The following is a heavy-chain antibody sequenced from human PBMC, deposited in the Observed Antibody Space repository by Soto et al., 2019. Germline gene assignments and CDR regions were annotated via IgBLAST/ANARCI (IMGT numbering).Heavy chain of an antibody. V-gene: IGHV2-5*02. CDR3: AHRPRGDSGFDDWYFDL. CDR2: IYWDDDK. CDR1: GFSLSSSEVG. Sequence: QITLKESGPTLVKPTQTLTLTCTFSGFSLSSSEVGVGWIRQPPGKALKWLALIYWDDDKRYSPSLKRRLTISKDTCKNQVVLTMTNMDPVDTATYYCAHRPRGDSGFDDWYFDLWGRGTLVTVSS. D-gene: IGHD5-12*01. J-gene: IGHJ2*01.